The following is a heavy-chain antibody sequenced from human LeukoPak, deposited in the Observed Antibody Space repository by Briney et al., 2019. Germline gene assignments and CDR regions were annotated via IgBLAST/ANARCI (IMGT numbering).Heavy chain of an antibody. CDR3: ARDEALYCSSTSCSPYYMDV. CDR2: INPNSGGT. Sequence: ASVKVSCKASGYTFTSYYMHWVRQAPGQGLEWMGWINPNSGGTNYAQKFQGRVTMTRDTSISTAYMELSRLRSDDTAVYYCARDEALYCSSTSCSPYYMDVWGKGTTVTISS. J-gene: IGHJ6*03. CDR1: GYTFTSYY. D-gene: IGHD2-2*01. V-gene: IGHV1-2*02.